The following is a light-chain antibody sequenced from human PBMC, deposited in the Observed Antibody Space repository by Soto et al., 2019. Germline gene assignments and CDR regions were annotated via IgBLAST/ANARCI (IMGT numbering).Light chain of an antibody. CDR3: QSADSSGTYV. CDR2: KDS. CDR1: ALLKQY. V-gene: IGLV3-25*03. J-gene: IGLJ1*01. Sequence: SYELTQPPSVSVSPGQTARITCSGDALLKQYAYWYQQKPGQAPVLVIYKDSERPSGIPERFSGSSSGTTVTLTISGVQAEDEADYYCQSADSSGTYVFGTGPKVTVL.